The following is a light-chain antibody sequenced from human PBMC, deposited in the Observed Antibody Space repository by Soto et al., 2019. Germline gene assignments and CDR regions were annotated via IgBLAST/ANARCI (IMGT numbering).Light chain of an antibody. J-gene: IGKJ1*01. CDR1: QSVNAN. CDR3: QQYNTWLWT. CDR2: GAS. Sequence: EVVMTQSPATLSVSPGERATLSCRASQSVNANLAWYQQMPGQAPRLLIHGASNRATGIPARFSGSGFGTDFILNISSLQSEDFAVYYCQQYNTWLWTFGQGTKVEI. V-gene: IGKV3-15*01.